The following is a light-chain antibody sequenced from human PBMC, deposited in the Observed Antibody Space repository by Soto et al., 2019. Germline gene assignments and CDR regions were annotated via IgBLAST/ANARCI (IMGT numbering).Light chain of an antibody. CDR1: SSDVGGYNY. V-gene: IGLV2-14*01. Sequence: QSALTQPASVSGSPGQSITISCTGTSSDVGGYNYVSWYQQHPGKALKLMIYDVSNRPSGVSNRFSGSKSGNTASLTISGLQAEDEADYYCSSYTSSSTYVVFGGGTKVTVL. CDR3: SSYTSSSTYVV. J-gene: IGLJ2*01. CDR2: DVS.